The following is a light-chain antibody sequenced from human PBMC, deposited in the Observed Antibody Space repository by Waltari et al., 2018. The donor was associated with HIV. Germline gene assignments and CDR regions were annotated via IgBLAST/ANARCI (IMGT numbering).Light chain of an antibody. CDR1: QSVSSN. V-gene: IGKV3-15*01. CDR3: QQRHNWPPLT. Sequence: EIVMTQSPATLSVSPGERATLSCRASQSVSSNLAWYQQKPGQAPRLLIYGASTRATGIPARFSGSGSGTEFTLTISSLQSEDFGVYYCQQRHNWPPLTFGGGTKVEIK. CDR2: GAS. J-gene: IGKJ4*01.